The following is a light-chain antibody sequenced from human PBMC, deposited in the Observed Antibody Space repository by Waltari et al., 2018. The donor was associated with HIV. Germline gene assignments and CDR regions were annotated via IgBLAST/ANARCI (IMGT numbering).Light chain of an antibody. CDR1: QGVRND. Sequence: DIPMTQSPSSLSASVGDRVTVTCRASQGVRNDLGWFQQKPGQAPQRLIYAASHLQSGVPSRFSGSGSETYFTLTITDLQPEDSATYFCLQHNSYPLITFGQGTRLEI. V-gene: IGKV1-17*02. CDR3: LQHNSYPLIT. J-gene: IGKJ5*01. CDR2: AAS.